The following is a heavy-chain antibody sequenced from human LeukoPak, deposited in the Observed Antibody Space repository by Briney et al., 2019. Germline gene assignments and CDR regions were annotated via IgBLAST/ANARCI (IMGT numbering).Heavy chain of an antibody. D-gene: IGHD3-10*01. CDR1: GFTFSSYG. Sequence: GRSLRLSCAASGFTFSSYGMHWVRQAPGKGLEWVAVIWYDGSNKYYADSVKGRFTISRDNSKNTLYLQMNSLRAEDTAVYYCARVPYGSGVDGMDVWGQGTTVTVSS. J-gene: IGHJ6*02. CDR2: IWYDGSNK. CDR3: ARVPYGSGVDGMDV. V-gene: IGHV3-33*01.